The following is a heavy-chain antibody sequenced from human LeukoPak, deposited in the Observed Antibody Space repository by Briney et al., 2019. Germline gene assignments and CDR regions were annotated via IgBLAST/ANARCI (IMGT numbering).Heavy chain of an antibody. CDR2: MNPNSGNT. CDR3: ARESLHGGYSSI. Sequence: ASVNVSCKASGYTFTSYDINWVRQATGQGLEWMGWMNPNSGNTGYAQKFQGRVTMTRNTSISTAYMELSSLRSEDTAVYYCARESLHGGYSSIWGQGTLVTVSS. J-gene: IGHJ4*02. CDR1: GYTFTSYD. V-gene: IGHV1-8*01. D-gene: IGHD6-19*01.